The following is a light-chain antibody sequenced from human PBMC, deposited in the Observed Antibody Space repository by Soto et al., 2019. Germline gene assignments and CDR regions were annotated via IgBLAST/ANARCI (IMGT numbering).Light chain of an antibody. CDR3: QKDNNAPLT. V-gene: IGKV1-27*01. Sequence: DIQMTQSPSSLSASVGDRVTITCRSSRGISNYLAWFQQKPGKVPKLLLYAASTLQSGVPSRFSGSGSGTDFTLTISSLQPEDGARYYCQKDNNAPLTFGGGTKVEIK. CDR2: AAS. CDR1: RGISNY. J-gene: IGKJ4*01.